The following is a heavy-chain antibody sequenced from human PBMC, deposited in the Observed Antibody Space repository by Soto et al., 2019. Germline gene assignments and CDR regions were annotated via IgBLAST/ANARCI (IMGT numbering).Heavy chain of an antibody. CDR1: GFTFSGYA. V-gene: IGHV3-23*01. D-gene: IGHD3-22*01. CDR3: AKDCFYDSSGYLTPRYDAFDI. Sequence: VQLLESGGGLAQPGGSLRLSCAASGFTFSGYAMSWVRQAPGKGLEWVSAISGSGGSTYYADSVKGRFTISRDTSKNTLSLQMNSLRAEDTAVYYCAKDCFYDSSGYLTPRYDAFDIWGQGTMVTVSS. CDR2: ISGSGGST. J-gene: IGHJ3*02.